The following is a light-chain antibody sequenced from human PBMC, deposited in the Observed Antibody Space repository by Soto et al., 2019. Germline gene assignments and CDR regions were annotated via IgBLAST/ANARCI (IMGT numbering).Light chain of an antibody. CDR1: SSDIGISDY. V-gene: IGLV2-14*01. Sequence: QSALTQSASVSGSPGQSITISCTGTSSDIGISDYVSWYQHHPGKAPKVLIYEVSYRPSGVSDRFSASKSGNTASLTISGLQADDEADYFCISYISSDTPPYVFGTGTKLTVL. CDR3: ISYISSDTPPYV. CDR2: EVS. J-gene: IGLJ1*01.